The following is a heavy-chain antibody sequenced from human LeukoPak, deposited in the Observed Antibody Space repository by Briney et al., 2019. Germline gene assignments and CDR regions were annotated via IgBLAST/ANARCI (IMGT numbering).Heavy chain of an antibody. Sequence: SETLSLTCTVSGGSISSYYWSWIRQPPGKGLEWIGYIYYSGSTNYNPTLKSRVTISVDTSKNQFSLKLSSVTAADTAVYYCARVSSSGYYPDYWGQGTLVTVSS. CDR3: ARVSSSGYYPDY. CDR2: IYYSGST. J-gene: IGHJ4*02. CDR1: GGSISSYY. V-gene: IGHV4-59*01. D-gene: IGHD3-22*01.